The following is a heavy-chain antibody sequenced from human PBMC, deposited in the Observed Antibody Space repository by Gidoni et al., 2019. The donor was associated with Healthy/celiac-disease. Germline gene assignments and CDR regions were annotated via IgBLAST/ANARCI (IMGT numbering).Heavy chain of an antibody. J-gene: IGHJ6*02. V-gene: IGHV4-39*07. Sequence: QLQLQESGPGLVKPSETLSLTCTVSGGSLSSSSYYWGWIRQPPGKGLEWIGSIYYRWSTYYNPSLKSRVTISVDTSKNQFSLKLSSATAADTAVYYCAGGMYYYGSGSVEGMDVWGQGTTVTVSS. D-gene: IGHD3-10*01. CDR3: AGGMYYYGSGSVEGMDV. CDR1: GGSLSSSSYY. CDR2: IYYRWST.